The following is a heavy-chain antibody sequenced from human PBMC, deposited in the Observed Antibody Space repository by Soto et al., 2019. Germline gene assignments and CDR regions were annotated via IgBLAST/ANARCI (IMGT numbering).Heavy chain of an antibody. CDR3: ARDVLLLDYYYGMDV. D-gene: IGHD2-2*01. CDR1: GGSISSLSYY. V-gene: IGHV4-61*01. Sequence: TLVMHSLTRTAFGGSISSLSYYRIIIPHPPGDRLKWFVYIYDSGSTNYNHSHNSRVTISVDTSKNKTSLKLSSVTAADTAVYYCARDVLLLDYYYGMDVWGQGTTGTVSS. J-gene: IGHJ6*02. CDR2: IYDSGST.